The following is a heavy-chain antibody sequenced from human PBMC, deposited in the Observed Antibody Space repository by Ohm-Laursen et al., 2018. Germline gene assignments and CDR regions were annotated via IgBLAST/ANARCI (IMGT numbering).Heavy chain of an antibody. D-gene: IGHD3-10*01. CDR1: GFTFANHA. V-gene: IGHV3-23*01. CDR2: MSGSGSVT. CDR3: AKDDGYGSTLISPFDS. Sequence: GSLRLSCAATGFTFANHAMSWVRQAPGKGLEWLSGMSGSGSVTYYAESVKGRFTVSRDNSNNTLFLQLNSLRAEDTAIYFCAKDDGYGSTLISPFDSWGRGTQVTVSS. J-gene: IGHJ4*02.